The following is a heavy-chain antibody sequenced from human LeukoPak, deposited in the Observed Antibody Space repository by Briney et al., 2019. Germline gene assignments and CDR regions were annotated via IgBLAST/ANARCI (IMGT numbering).Heavy chain of an antibody. D-gene: IGHD2-21*02. CDR2: ISGSGGST. CDR3: AKEHAVDCGGDCYSGRGDVRYNWFDP. V-gene: IGHV3-23*01. CDR1: VFTSISYA. Sequence: GGSLRLSCAASVFTSISYAMSWVRQAPGKGLEWVSAISGSGGSTYYADSVKGRFTISRDNSKNTLYLQMNSLRAEDTAVYYCAKEHAVDCGGDCYSGRGDVRYNWFDPWGQGTLVTVSS. J-gene: IGHJ5*02.